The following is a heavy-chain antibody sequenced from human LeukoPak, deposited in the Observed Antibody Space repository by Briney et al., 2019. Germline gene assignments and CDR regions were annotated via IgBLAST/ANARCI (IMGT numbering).Heavy chain of an antibody. D-gene: IGHD4-17*01. CDR2: ISSSSSTI. CDR3: APLNVTVSHYYYYGMDV. V-gene: IGHV3-48*04. J-gene: IGHJ6*02. CDR1: GFTFSSYS. Sequence: PGGSLRLSCAASGFTFSSYSMNWVRQAPGKGLEWVSYISSSSSTIYYADSVKGRFTISRDNAKNSLYLQMNSLRAEDTAVYYCAPLNVTVSHYYYYGMDVWGQGDHGHRLL.